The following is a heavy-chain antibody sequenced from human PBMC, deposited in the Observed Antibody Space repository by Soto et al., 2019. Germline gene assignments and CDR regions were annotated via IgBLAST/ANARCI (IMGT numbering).Heavy chain of an antibody. Sequence: ASVKVSCKVSGYTLTELSMHWVRQAPGKGLEWMGGFDPEDGETIYAQKFQGRVTMTEETSTDTAYMELSSLRSEDPAVYFGATDGSCGGDCYSCWGQGTLVTVSS. V-gene: IGHV1-24*01. D-gene: IGHD2-21*02. CDR1: GYTLTELS. J-gene: IGHJ4*02. CDR2: FDPEDGET. CDR3: ATDGSCGGDCYSC.